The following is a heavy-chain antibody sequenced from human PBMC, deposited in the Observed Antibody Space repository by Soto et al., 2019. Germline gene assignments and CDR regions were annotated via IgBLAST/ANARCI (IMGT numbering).Heavy chain of an antibody. CDR2: TIPIFGTA. CDR1: GGTFSSYA. Sequence: SVKVSCKASGGTFSSYAISWVRQAPGQGLEWMGGTIPIFGTANYAQKFQGRVTITADESTSTAYMELSSLRSEDTAVYYCARGSASRSVVPAAIHHGVDYYYGMDVWGQGTTVTVSS. V-gene: IGHV1-69*13. J-gene: IGHJ6*02. CDR3: ARGSASRSVVPAAIHHGVDYYYGMDV. D-gene: IGHD2-2*02.